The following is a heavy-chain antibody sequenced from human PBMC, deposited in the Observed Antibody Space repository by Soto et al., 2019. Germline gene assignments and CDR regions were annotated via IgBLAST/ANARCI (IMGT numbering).Heavy chain of an antibody. CDR2: IYWDEDK. Sequence: QITLKESGPTLVKPTQTLTLTCTFSGFSLSTRGVAVGWFRQPPGKALEWLALIYWDEDKWYSPSLKSRLTITDVTSKNQVVLTMTSMDPVDTATYYCAHRPRGYAYYFDYWGQGTLVTVSS. V-gene: IGHV2-5*02. CDR3: AHRPRGYAYYFDY. CDR1: GFSLSTRGVA. D-gene: IGHD5-12*01. J-gene: IGHJ4*02.